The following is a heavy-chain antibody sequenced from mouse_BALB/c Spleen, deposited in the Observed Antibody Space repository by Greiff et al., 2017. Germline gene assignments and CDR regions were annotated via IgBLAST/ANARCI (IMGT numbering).Heavy chain of an antibody. CDR3: ARQIYDGYSAWFAY. D-gene: IGHD2-3*01. CDR1: GFSLSRYS. J-gene: IGHJ3*01. V-gene: IGHV2-6-4*01. Sequence: VKLVESGPGLVAPSQSLSITCTVSGFSLSRYSVHWVRQPPGKGLEWLGMIWGGGSTDYNSALKSRLSISKDNSKSQVFLKMNSLQTDDTAMYYCARQIYDGYSAWFAYWGQGTLVTVSA. CDR2: IWGGGST.